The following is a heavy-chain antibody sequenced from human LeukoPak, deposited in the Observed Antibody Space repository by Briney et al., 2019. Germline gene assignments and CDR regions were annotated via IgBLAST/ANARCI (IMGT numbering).Heavy chain of an antibody. Sequence: ASVKVSCKASGGTFSSYAISWVRQAPGQGLEWMGGIIPIFGTANYAQKFQGRVTITADESTSTAYMELSSLRSEDTAVYYCARHRDGDSSYWYFDLWGRGTLVTDSS. D-gene: IGHD4-17*01. V-gene: IGHV1-69*13. J-gene: IGHJ2*01. CDR2: IIPIFGTA. CDR3: ARHRDGDSSYWYFDL. CDR1: GGTFSSYA.